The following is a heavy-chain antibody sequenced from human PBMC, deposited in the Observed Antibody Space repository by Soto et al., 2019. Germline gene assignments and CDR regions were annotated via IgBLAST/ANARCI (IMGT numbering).Heavy chain of an antibody. V-gene: IGHV3-23*01. CDR3: AKDGPGAPAASDYYYYYGMDV. J-gene: IGHJ6*02. CDR1: GFTFSSYA. Sequence: GGSLRLSCAASGFTFSSYAMSWVRQARGKGLEWVSAISGSGGSTYYADSVKGRFTISRDNSKNTLYLQMNSLRAEDTAVYYCAKDGPGAPAASDYYYYYGMDVWGQGTTVTVSS. CDR2: ISGSGGST. D-gene: IGHD2-2*01.